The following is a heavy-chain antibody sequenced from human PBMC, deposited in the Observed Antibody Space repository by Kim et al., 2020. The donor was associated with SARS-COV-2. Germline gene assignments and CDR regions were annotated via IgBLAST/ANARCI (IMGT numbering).Heavy chain of an antibody. D-gene: IGHD3-10*01. V-gene: IGHV3-30*04. J-gene: IGHJ3*02. CDR2: ISYDGSNK. Sequence: GGSLRLSCAASGFTFSSYAMHWVRQAPGKGLEWVAVISYDGSNKYYADSVKGRFTISRDNSKNTLYLQMNSLRAEDTAVYYCARNSGSNAFDIWGQGTMVTFTS. CDR1: GFTFSSYA. CDR3: ARNSGSNAFDI.